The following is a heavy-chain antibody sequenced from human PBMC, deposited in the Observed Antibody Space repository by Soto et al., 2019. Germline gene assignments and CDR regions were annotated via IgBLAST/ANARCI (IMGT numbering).Heavy chain of an antibody. CDR2: IYWHDDK. CDR1: GFSLSPSGVG. D-gene: IGHD1-26*01. Sequence: QITLKESGPTLVKPTQTLTLTCTFSGFSLSPSGVGVGWIRQPPGKALEWLALIYWHDDKRYSPSLKSRLTNXQXPPXNQVVLTMTNMDPVDTATYYCAHRRDASGTLAFDYWGQGTLVTVSS. J-gene: IGHJ4*02. CDR3: AHRRDASGTLAFDY. V-gene: IGHV2-5*01.